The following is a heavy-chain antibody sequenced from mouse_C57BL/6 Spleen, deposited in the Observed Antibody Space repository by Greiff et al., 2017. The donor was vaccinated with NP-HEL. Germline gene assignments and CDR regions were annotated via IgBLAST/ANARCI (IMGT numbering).Heavy chain of an antibody. CDR2: IRSKSNNYAT. V-gene: IGHV10-1*01. D-gene: IGHD4-1*01. CDR3: VRHGDGTRAMDY. J-gene: IGHJ4*01. CDR1: GFSFNTYA. Sequence: EVQLVESGGGLVQPKGSLKLSCAASGFSFNTYAMNWVRQAPGKGLEWVARIRSKSNNYATYYADSVKDRFTISRDDSESMLYLQMNNLKTEDTAMYYCVRHGDGTRAMDYWGQGTSVTVSS.